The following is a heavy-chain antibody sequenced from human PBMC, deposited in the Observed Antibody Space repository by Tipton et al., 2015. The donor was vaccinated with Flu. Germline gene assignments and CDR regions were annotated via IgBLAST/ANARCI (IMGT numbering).Heavy chain of an antibody. CDR1: GFTVSGNY. CDR2: ISSTGRTM. CDR3: ATLTGDDY. J-gene: IGHJ4*02. Sequence: SLRLSCAASGFTVSGNYMSWVRQAPGKGLEWLSYISSTGRTMSYADSVNGRFTISRDNARNALYLQMNSLRAEDTAVYYCATLTGDDYRGQGTQVTVSS. V-gene: IGHV3-11*04. D-gene: IGHD7-27*01.